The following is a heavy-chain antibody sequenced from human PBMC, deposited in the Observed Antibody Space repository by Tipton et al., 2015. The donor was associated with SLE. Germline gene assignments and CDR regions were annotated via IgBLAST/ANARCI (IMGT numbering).Heavy chain of an antibody. V-gene: IGHV3-48*03. CDR2: ISSSGNTI. D-gene: IGHD6-13*01. CDR1: GFTFSSYE. CDR3: AREGVSSPDY. Sequence: SLRLSCAASGFTFSSYEMNWVRQAPGKGLEWISYISSSGNTIYYADSVKGRFTISRDNAKSSLYLQMNSLRAEDTALYYCAREGVSSPDYWGQGTLVTVSS. J-gene: IGHJ4*02.